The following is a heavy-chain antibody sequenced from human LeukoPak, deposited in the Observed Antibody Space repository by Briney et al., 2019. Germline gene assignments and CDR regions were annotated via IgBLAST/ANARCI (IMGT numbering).Heavy chain of an antibody. CDR2: ISYDGSNK. CDR1: GFTFSSYA. Sequence: GGSLRLSCAASGFTFSSYAMHWVRQAPGKGLEWVAVISYDGSNKYYADSVKGRFTISRDNSKNTLYLQMNSLRAEDTAVYYCARGTRLQSAGRWFDPWGQGTLVTVSS. V-gene: IGHV3-30-3*01. J-gene: IGHJ5*02. D-gene: IGHD4-11*01. CDR3: ARGTRLQSAGRWFDP.